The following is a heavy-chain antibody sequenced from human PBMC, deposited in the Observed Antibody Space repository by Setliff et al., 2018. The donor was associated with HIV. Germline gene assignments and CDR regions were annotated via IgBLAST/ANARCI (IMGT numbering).Heavy chain of an antibody. J-gene: IGHJ1*01. CDR2: SDRSGST. V-gene: IGHV4-34*01. D-gene: IGHD2-2*01. Sequence: SETLSLTCSVYGGSGFYWSWIRQSPGKGLEWIGESDRSGSTNYNPSLKSRVSISIDTSKNQFSLKLASVTAADTAVYFCARAAIRRFGLMPQSLKMAFHHWGQGTVVTVSS. CDR3: ARAAIRRFGLMPQSLKMAFHH. CDR1: GGSGFY.